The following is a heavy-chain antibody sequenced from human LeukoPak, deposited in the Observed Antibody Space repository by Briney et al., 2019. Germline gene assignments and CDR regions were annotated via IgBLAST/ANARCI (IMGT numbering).Heavy chain of an antibody. CDR3: ARVDDFWSGYSGAFDI. D-gene: IGHD3-3*01. CDR1: GFTVSSNY. J-gene: IGHJ3*02. V-gene: IGHV3-53*01. Sequence: PGGSLRLSCAASGFTVSSNYMSCVRQAPGKGLEWVSVINSGGSTYYAYSVKGRFTISRDNSKNRMYLQMNSLRAEDTAVYYCARVDDFWSGYSGAFDIWGQGTMVTVSS. CDR2: INSGGST.